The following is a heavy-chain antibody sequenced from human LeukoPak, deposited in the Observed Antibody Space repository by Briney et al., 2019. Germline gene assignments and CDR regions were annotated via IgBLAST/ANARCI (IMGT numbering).Heavy chain of an antibody. J-gene: IGHJ5*02. CDR3: ARDFWSGYYLGNWFDP. Sequence: SVKVSCKASGGTFSSYAISWVRQAPGQGLEWMGRIIPIFGTANYAQKFQGRVTITTDESTSTAYMELSSLRSEDTVVYYCARDFWSGYYLGNWFDPWGQGTLVTVSS. D-gene: IGHD3-3*01. V-gene: IGHV1-69*05. CDR2: IIPIFGTA. CDR1: GGTFSSYA.